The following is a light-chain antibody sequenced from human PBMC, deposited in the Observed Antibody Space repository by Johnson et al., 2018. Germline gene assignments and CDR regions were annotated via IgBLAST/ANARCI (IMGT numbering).Light chain of an antibody. CDR3: GTWDSSLRAGNV. V-gene: IGLV1-51*02. CDR2: ENN. J-gene: IGLJ1*01. CDR1: SSNIGNNY. Sequence: QSVLTQPPSVSAAPGQKVTISCSGSSSNIGNNYVSWYQQLPGTAPKLLIYENNKRPSGIPDRFAGSKSGTSATLGLTGLQTGDEAEYYCGTWDSSLRAGNVFGNGTKVTVL.